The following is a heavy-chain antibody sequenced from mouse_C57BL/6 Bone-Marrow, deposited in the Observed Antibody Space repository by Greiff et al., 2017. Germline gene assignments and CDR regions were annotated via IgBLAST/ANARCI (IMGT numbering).Heavy chain of an antibody. J-gene: IGHJ2*01. Sequence: QVQLQQPGAELVKPGASVKLSCKASGYTFTSYWMHWVKQRPGQGLEWIGMIHPNSGSTNYNEKFKSKATLTVDKSSSTAYMQLSSLTSEDSAVYYCARRRGDDKYFDYWGQGTTLTVSS. V-gene: IGHV1-64*01. CDR2: IHPNSGST. D-gene: IGHD3-3*01. CDR3: ARRRGDDKYFDY. CDR1: GYTFTSYW.